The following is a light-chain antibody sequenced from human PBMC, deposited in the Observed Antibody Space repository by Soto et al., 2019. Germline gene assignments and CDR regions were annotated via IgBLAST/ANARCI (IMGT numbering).Light chain of an antibody. CDR1: SSNIGAGYD. J-gene: IGLJ2*01. CDR2: GNS. V-gene: IGLV1-40*01. Sequence: QSVLTQPPSVSGAPGQRVTISCTGSSSNIGAGYDVHWYQQLPGTAPKLLIYGNSNRPSGVPDRFSGSKSGTSASLANTGLQAEDEADYYCQSYDSSLSGSMVFGGGTQLTVL. CDR3: QSYDSSLSGSMV.